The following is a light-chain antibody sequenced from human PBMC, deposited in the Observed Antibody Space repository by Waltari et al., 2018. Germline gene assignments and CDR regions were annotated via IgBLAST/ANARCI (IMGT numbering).Light chain of an antibody. CDR2: DTS. Sequence: DIVLTQSPAILSLSPGERASLSCRASQSVTTYLAWYQQKPGQAPRLLLYDTSNRATGIPARFSGSGFGTDFTLTISSLEPEDFAVYYCQQRRDWPLTFGGGTKVEIK. V-gene: IGKV3-11*01. J-gene: IGKJ4*01. CDR3: QQRRDWPLT. CDR1: QSVTTY.